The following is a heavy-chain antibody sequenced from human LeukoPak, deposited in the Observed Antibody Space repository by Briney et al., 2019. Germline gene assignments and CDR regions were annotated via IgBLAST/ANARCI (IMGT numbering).Heavy chain of an antibody. CDR3: ARDIAAAGYYFDY. V-gene: IGHV4-38-2*02. J-gene: IGHJ4*02. CDR2: IYHSGST. Sequence: PSETLSLTCTVSGYSISSGYYWGWIRQPPGKGLEWIGSIYHSGSTYYNPSLKSRVTISVDTSKNQFSLKLSSVTAADTAVYYCARDIAAAGYYFDYWGQGTLVTVSS. D-gene: IGHD6-13*01. CDR1: GYSISSGYY.